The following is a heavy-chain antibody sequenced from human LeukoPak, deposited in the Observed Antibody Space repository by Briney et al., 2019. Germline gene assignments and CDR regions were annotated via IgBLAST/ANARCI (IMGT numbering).Heavy chain of an antibody. V-gene: IGHV3-23*01. CDR1: GFTFSTYS. J-gene: IGHJ4*02. CDR2: ITDSGSST. CDR3: AKRNWQQLVLGQAYYFDY. D-gene: IGHD6-13*01. Sequence: GGSLRLSCAASGFTFSTYSMSWVRQAPGKGLEWVSSITDSGSSTYYADSVKGRFTISRDNSKNTLYVQMNSLRAEDTAVYYCAKRNWQQLVLGQAYYFDYWGQGTLVTVSS.